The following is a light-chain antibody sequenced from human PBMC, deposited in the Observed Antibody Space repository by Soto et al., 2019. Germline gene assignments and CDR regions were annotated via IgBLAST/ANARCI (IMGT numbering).Light chain of an antibody. CDR2: AAS. J-gene: IGKJ3*01. CDR1: QSISSF. V-gene: IGKV1-39*01. CDR3: QQSYNTLT. Sequence: DIQMTQSPSSLSASVGDRVTITCRASQSISSFLNWYQQKPKKAPKLLIYAASSLQSGVPSRFSGSGSGRDFTLTISSLQPEDFATYYCQQSYNTLTFGPGTKVDIK.